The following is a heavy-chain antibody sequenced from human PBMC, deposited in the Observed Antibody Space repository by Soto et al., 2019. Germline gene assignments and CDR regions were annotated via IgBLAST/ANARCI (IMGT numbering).Heavy chain of an antibody. Sequence: GGSLRLSCAASGFTFDDYAMHWVRQAPGKGLEWVSGISWNSGSIGYADSVKGRFTISRDNAKNTLHLQMDSLRAEDTAVYYCARDETLVDTAMVMDYWGQGTLVTVSS. CDR1: GFTFDDYA. J-gene: IGHJ4*02. D-gene: IGHD5-18*01. V-gene: IGHV3-9*01. CDR2: ISWNSGSI. CDR3: ARDETLVDTAMVMDY.